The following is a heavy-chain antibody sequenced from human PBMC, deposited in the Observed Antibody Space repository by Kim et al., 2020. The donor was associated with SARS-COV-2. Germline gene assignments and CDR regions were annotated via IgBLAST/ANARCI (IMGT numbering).Heavy chain of an antibody. CDR2: ST. Sequence: STNYNPSLKSRVTISVDTSKNQFSLKLSSVTAADTAVYYCALAASDAFDIWGQGTMVTVSS. J-gene: IGHJ3*02. CDR3: ALAASDAFDI. D-gene: IGHD6-6*01. V-gene: IGHV4-59*01.